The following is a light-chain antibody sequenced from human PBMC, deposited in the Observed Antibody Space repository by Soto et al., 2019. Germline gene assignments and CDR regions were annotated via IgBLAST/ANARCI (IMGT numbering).Light chain of an antibody. Sequence: SAVSVYIGDRVTFTCQASQDISDHLNWFQQKPGKAPKLLIYGANYLETGVPSRFGGSRSGTYFTFTITSLQPADIATYYCQEYATLPPVPSGQGTRRDI. CDR1: QDISDH. CDR2: GAN. CDR3: QEYATLPPVP. V-gene: IGKV1-33*01. J-gene: IGKJ5*01.